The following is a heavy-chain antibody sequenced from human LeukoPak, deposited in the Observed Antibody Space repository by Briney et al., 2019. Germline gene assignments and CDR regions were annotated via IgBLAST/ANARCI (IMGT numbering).Heavy chain of an antibody. Sequence: GGSLRLSCAGSGFTFSSQWMHWVRQAPGKGLLWVSRINSDGSTTTYADSVRGRFSISRDNAKNTLYLQMNSLRAEDTAVYYCARGLSGYASSLGYWGQGTLVTVSA. D-gene: IGHD6-6*01. CDR1: GFTFSSQW. V-gene: IGHV3-74*01. CDR2: INSDGSTT. J-gene: IGHJ4*02. CDR3: ARGLSGYASSLGY.